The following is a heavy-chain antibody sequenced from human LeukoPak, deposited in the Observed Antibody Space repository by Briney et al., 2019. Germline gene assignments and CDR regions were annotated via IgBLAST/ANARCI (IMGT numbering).Heavy chain of an antibody. CDR2: IYYSGST. CDR3: VIAVPGRHWYFDL. V-gene: IGHV4-39*06. D-gene: IGHD6-19*01. Sequence: SETLSLTCTVSGGSISSSSYYWGWIRQPPGKGLEGIGSIYYSGSTYYNPSLKSRVTISVDTSKNQLPLKLSSVTAADTAVYYCVIAVPGRHWYFDLWGRGTLVTVSS. J-gene: IGHJ2*01. CDR1: GGSISSSSYY.